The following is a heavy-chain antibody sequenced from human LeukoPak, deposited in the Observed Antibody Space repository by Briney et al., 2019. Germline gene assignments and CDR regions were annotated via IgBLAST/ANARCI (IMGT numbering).Heavy chain of an antibody. D-gene: IGHD4-17*01. CDR2: IYTSGST. V-gene: IGHV4-4*07. CDR1: GGSISSYY. Sequence: SETLSLTCTVSGGSISSYYWSWIRQPAGKGLEWIGRIYTSGSTNYNPSLEGRVTMSVDTSKNQFSLKLSSVTAADTAVYYCARESTTVIGARGMDVWGQGTTVTVSS. CDR3: ARESTTVIGARGMDV. J-gene: IGHJ6*02.